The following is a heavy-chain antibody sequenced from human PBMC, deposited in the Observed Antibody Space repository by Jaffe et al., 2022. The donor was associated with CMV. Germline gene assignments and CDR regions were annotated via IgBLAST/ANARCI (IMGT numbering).Heavy chain of an antibody. CDR3: ARDVVGTGAFDI. CDR1: GFTFSSYS. Sequence: EVQLVESGGGLVKPGGSLRLSCAASGFTFSSYSMNWVRQAPGKGLEWVSSISSSSSYIYYADSVKGRFTISRDNAKNSLYLQMNSLRAEDTAVYYCARDVVGTGAFDIWGQGTMVTVSS. J-gene: IGHJ3*02. D-gene: IGHD1-26*01. CDR2: ISSSSSYI. V-gene: IGHV3-21*01.